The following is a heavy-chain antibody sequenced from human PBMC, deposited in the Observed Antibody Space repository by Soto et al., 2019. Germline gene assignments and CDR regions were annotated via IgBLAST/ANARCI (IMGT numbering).Heavy chain of an antibody. J-gene: IGHJ4*02. CDR3: ARDLPPVDY. CDR1: GYTFSSYF. V-gene: IGHV1-18*01. Sequence: HVQLVQSGAEVKKPGASVKVSCKASGYTFSSYFISWVRQAPGQGLEWMGWISAYNGNTNYAQNLQGRVTTTTYTSTSRAYMELRSLRSDDTAVYYCARDLPPVDYWGQGTLVTVAS. CDR2: ISAYNGNT.